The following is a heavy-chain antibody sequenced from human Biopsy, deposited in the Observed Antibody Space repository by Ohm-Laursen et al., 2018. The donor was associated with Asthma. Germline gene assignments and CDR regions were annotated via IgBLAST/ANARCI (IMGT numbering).Heavy chain of an antibody. CDR1: GFTFSSYG. V-gene: IGHV3-33*06. Sequence: SLRPSCAASGFTFSSYGMHWVRQAPGKGLEWVAVIWYDGSNKYYADSVKGRFTISRDNSKNTLYLQMNSLRAEDTAVYYCAKESGSNYAFDIWGQGTMVTVSS. D-gene: IGHD1-1*01. J-gene: IGHJ3*02. CDR2: IWYDGSNK. CDR3: AKESGSNYAFDI.